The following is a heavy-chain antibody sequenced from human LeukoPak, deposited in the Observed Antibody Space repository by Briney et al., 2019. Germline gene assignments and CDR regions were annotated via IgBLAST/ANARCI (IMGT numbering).Heavy chain of an antibody. V-gene: IGHV4-61*01. J-gene: IGHJ2*01. CDR2: IYYSGST. D-gene: IGHD6-19*01. Sequence: PSETLSLTCTVSGGSVSSGSYYWSWIRQPPGKGLEWIGYIYYSGSTNYNPSLKSRVTISVDTSKNQFSLKLSSVTAADTAVYYCARERDSSGWSPFDLWGRGTLVTVSS. CDR1: GGSVSSGSYY. CDR3: ARERDSSGWSPFDL.